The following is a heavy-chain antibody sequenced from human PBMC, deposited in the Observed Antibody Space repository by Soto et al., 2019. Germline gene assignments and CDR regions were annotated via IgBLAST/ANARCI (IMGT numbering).Heavy chain of an antibody. CDR3: ARGGGYDSFDY. Sequence: SETLSLTCTVSGASISYGGFSWSWIRQPPGKGLEWIGYISHLESTYFHPSFKSRLTMSIDRTRNQFSLKLSSVTAADMAVYYCARGGGYDSFDYWGQGVLVTVSS. D-gene: IGHD5-12*01. CDR1: GASISYGGFS. J-gene: IGHJ4*02. V-gene: IGHV4-30-2*01. CDR2: ISHLEST.